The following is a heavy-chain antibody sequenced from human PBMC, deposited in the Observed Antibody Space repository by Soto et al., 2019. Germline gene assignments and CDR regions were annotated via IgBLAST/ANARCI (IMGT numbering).Heavy chain of an antibody. J-gene: IGHJ4*02. CDR1: GGSFSGYY. CDR2: LNHSGST. CDR3: ARSSGGSCYGY. Sequence: QVQLQQWGAGLLKPSETLSLTCAVYGGSFSGYYWSWIRQPPGKGLEWIGELNHSGSTNYNPSLKSRVTISVDTSKNQFSLRLSSVTAADTAVYYCARSSGGSCYGYWGQGTLVTVSS. D-gene: IGHD2-15*01. V-gene: IGHV4-34*01.